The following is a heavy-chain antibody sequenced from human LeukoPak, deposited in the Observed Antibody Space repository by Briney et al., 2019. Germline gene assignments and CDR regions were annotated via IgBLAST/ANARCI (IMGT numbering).Heavy chain of an antibody. V-gene: IGHV4-34*01. J-gene: IGHJ4*02. CDR3: ARGLGYGYGFGKYYFDY. Sequence: SETLSLTCAVYGGSFSGYYWSWIRQPPGKGLEWIGEINHSGSTNYNPSLKSRVTISVDTSKNQFSLKLSSVTAADTAVYYCARGLGYGYGFGKYYFDYWGQGTLVTVSS. CDR2: INHSGST. D-gene: IGHD5-18*01. CDR1: GGSFSGYY.